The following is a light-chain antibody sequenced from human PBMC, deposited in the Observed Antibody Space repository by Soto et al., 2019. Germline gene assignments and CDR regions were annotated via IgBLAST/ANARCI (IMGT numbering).Light chain of an antibody. Sequence: QSVLTQPPSVSGALGQRVTISCTGSSSNIGADYDVHWYQHLPGRAPKLLIYAINHRPSGVPDRFSGSTSGTSASLAIAALQADDEADYYCQSYVSRLGGWGVFGGGTKLTVL. V-gene: IGLV1-40*01. CDR3: QSYVSRLGGWGV. CDR2: AIN. J-gene: IGLJ3*02. CDR1: SSNIGADYD.